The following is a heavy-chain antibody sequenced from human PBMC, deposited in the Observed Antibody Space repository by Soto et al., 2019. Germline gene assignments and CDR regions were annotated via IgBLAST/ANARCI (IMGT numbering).Heavy chain of an antibody. Sequence: PSETLSLTCAVSVGSISSGGYSWSWIRQPPGKGLEWIGYIYHSGSTYYNPSLKSRVTISVDRSKNQFSLKLSSVTAADTAVYYCARDSSYCSSTSCYRSAGYYGMDVWGQGTTVTVSS. CDR3: ARDSSYCSSTSCYRSAGYYGMDV. V-gene: IGHV4-30-2*01. CDR2: IYHSGST. CDR1: VGSISSGGYS. J-gene: IGHJ6*02. D-gene: IGHD2-2*02.